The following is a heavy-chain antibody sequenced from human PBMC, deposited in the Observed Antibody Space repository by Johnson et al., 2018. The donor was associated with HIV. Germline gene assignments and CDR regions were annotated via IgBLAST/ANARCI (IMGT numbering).Heavy chain of an antibody. V-gene: IGHV3-13*01. CDR3: ARDFSSSSNAFDI. Sequence: VQLVESGGGLVQPGGSLRLSCAASGFTFSSYDMHWVRQATGKGLEWVSAIGTAGDTYYPGSVKGRFTISRDNAKNSLYLHMNSLRAEDTAVYYCARDFSSSSNAFDIWGQGTMVTVSS. CDR2: IGTAGDT. D-gene: IGHD6-6*01. CDR1: GFTFSSYD. J-gene: IGHJ3*02.